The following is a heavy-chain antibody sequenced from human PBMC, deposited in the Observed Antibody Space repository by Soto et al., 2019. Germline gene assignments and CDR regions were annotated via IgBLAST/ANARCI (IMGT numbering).Heavy chain of an antibody. CDR2: IYYSGST. CDR1: GGSISSYY. D-gene: IGHD2-2*01. Sequence: PSETLSLTCTVSGGSISSYYWSWIRQPPGKGLEWIGYIYYSGSTYYNPSLKSRVTISVDTSNNQFSLKLSSVTAADTAVYYCARVPHVSFYYYGLDVWGQGTTVTVSS. CDR3: ARVPHVSFYYYGLDV. V-gene: IGHV4-59*01. J-gene: IGHJ6*02.